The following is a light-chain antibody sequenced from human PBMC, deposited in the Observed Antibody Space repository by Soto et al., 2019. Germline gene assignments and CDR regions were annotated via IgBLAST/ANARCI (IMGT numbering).Light chain of an antibody. J-gene: IGLJ1*01. CDR1: SSDVGDNY. CDR2: EVS. Sequence: QSVLTQPPSASGSPGHSVSISCTGTSSDVGDNYVSWYQQHLGKAPKLMIYEVSNRPSGVSNRLSGSKSGNTASLTISGLQAEDEADYYCSSYTSSTPYVFGTGTKVTV. CDR3: SSYTSSTPYV. V-gene: IGLV2-14*01.